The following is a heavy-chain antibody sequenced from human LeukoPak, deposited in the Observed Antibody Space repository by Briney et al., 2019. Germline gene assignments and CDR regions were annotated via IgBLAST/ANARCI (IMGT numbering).Heavy chain of an antibody. D-gene: IGHD3-10*01. J-gene: IGHJ4*02. V-gene: IGHV4-39*01. Sequence: PSETLSLTCTVSGGSISSSSYYWGWIRQPPGKGLEWIGSIYYSGSTYYNPSPKSRVTISVDTSKNQFSLKLSSVTAADTAVYYCARGRYYGSGSDSFDYWGQGTLVTVSS. CDR2: IYYSGST. CDR3: ARGRYYGSGSDSFDY. CDR1: GGSISSSSYY.